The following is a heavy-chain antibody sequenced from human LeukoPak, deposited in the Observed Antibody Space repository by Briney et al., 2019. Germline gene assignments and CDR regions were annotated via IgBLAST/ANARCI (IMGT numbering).Heavy chain of an antibody. CDR3: AKGLRGSGIGAFDI. V-gene: IGHV3-30*02. CDR2: IRYDGSNK. CDR1: GFTFSSYG. D-gene: IGHD3-10*01. Sequence: GGSLRLSCAASGFTFSSYGMHWVRQAPGKWLGWVAFIRYDGSNKYYADSVKGRFTISRDNSKNTLYLQMNSLRAEDTAVYYCAKGLRGSGIGAFDIWGQGTMVTVSS. J-gene: IGHJ3*02.